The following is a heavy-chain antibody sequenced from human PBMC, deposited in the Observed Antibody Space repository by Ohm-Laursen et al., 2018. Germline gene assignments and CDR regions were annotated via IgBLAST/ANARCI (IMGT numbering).Heavy chain of an antibody. J-gene: IGHJ2*01. CDR3: ARGRGEYHDSSGFNWYFDL. CDR2: IYSSLNT. CDR1: VGSIDSYY. Sequence: GTLSLTCSVSVGSIDSYYWSWIRQPAGKGLEWIGHIYSSLNTNYSPSLRSRVTMSVDASKNQFSLRLGSVTAADTAVYYCARGRGEYHDSSGFNWYFDLWGRGTLVTVSS. V-gene: IGHV4-4*07. D-gene: IGHD3-22*01.